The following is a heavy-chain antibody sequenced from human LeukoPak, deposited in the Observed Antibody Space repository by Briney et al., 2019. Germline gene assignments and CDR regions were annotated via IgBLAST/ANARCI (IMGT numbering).Heavy chain of an antibody. CDR1: GGSISFYY. V-gene: IGHV4-59*01. CDR2: IYYSGST. CDR3: ASSMATIARFDF. Sequence: SETLSLTCTVSGGSISFYYWSWIRQPPGKGLEWIGYIYYSGSTIYNPSLKSRVTISVDTSKSQFSLKLSSVTAADTAVYYCASSMATIARFDFWGQGTLVTVSS. J-gene: IGHJ4*02. D-gene: IGHD5-12*01.